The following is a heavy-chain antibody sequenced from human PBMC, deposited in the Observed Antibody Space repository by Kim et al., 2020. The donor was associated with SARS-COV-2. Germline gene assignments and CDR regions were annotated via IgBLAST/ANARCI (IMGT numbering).Heavy chain of an antibody. V-gene: IGHV1-2*02. CDR2: IDPSGGGT. J-gene: IGHJ4*02. CDR3: AKGYCGAASCYPFDY. D-gene: IGHD2-15*01. CDR1: GYTFTANY. Sequence: ASVKVSCKASGYTFTANYIHWVRRAPGEGLEWMGWIDPSGGGTKYARRFQGRVTMTRDTSVSTAYMELTILTSDDTAVYYCAKGYCGAASCYPFDYWGQG.